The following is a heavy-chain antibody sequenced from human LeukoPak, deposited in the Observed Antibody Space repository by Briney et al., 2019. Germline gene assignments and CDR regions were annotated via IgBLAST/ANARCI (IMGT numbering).Heavy chain of an antibody. CDR1: GGSIRSYY. D-gene: IGHD3-22*01. CDR3: AREVPDSIGYYFDY. V-gene: IGHV4-59*01. J-gene: IGHJ4*02. CDR2: ISYSGYT. Sequence: SGTLSLTCNVSGGSIRSYYWSWIRQPPGKGLEWIGFISYSGYTNYNPSLKSRVTISVDTSKNQFSLKLSSVTAADTAVYHCAREVPDSIGYYFDYWGQGTLVTVSS.